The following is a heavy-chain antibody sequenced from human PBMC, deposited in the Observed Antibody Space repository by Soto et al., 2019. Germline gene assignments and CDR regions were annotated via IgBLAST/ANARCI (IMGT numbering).Heavy chain of an antibody. CDR1: GFSLSDYW. V-gene: IGHV3-7*01. CDR2: IKQDGNDR. D-gene: IGHD6-19*01. CDR3: ARGRGWLHDY. J-gene: IGHJ4*02. Sequence: EVQLVESGGGLVQPGGSLRLSCAASGFSLSDYWMNWVRQAPGKGLEWVAIIKQDGNDRYYVDSVKGRFTISRDNAKNSLYLQMSCLRVEDTALYYCARGRGWLHDYWGQGTLVTVSS.